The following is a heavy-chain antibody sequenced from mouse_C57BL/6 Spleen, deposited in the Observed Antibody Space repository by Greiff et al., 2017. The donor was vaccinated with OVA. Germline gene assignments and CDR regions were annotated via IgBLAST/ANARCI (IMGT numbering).Heavy chain of an antibody. D-gene: IGHD3-1*01. J-gene: IGHJ2*01. CDR1: GFTFSDYY. CDR3: ARHGRGSYYFDY. V-gene: IGHV5-12*01. CDR2: ISTGGGST. Sequence: EVQLVESGGGLVQPGGSLKLSCAASGFTFSDYYMYWVRQTPEKRLEWVAYISTGGGSTYYPDTVKGRFTISRDNATNTLYLQMSRLKSEDTAMYNCARHGRGSYYFDYWGQGTTLTVSS.